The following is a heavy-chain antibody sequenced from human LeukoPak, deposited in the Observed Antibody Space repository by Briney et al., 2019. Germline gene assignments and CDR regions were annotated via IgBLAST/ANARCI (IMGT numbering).Heavy chain of an antibody. Sequence: GASVKVSCKASGYTFTGYYMHWVRQAPGQGLEWMGWINPNSGGTNYAQKFQGWVTMTRDTSISTAYMELSRLRSDDTAVYYCARAYYYGSGSPYALDICGQGTMVTVSS. V-gene: IGHV1-2*04. CDR2: INPNSGGT. CDR3: ARAYYYGSGSPYALDI. D-gene: IGHD3-10*01. J-gene: IGHJ3*02. CDR1: GYTFTGYY.